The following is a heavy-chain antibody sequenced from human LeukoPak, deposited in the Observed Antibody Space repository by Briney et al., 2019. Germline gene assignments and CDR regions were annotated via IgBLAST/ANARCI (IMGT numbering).Heavy chain of an antibody. CDR2: ISYDGSNK. J-gene: IGHJ4*02. Sequence: GGSLRLSCAASGFTFSSYAMHWVRQAPGKGLEWVAVISYDGSNKYYADSVKGRFTISRDNSKNTLYLQMNSLRAEDTAVYYCARGSGSGGNGYFDWLFIPYDYWGQGTLVTVSS. CDR1: GFTFSSYA. D-gene: IGHD3-9*01. CDR3: ARGSGSGGNGYFDWLFIPYDY. V-gene: IGHV3-30*04.